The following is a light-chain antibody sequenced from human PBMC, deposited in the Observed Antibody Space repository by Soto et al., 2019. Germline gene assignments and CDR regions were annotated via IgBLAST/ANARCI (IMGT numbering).Light chain of an antibody. J-gene: IGKJ1*01. V-gene: IGKV3D-7*01. Sequence: EILLTQSPGTLSLSPGERDTIXXRASQTVSTNYLAWYQQKPGQAPRLXIYEASTRATGGPARFSGSGSGTEFTLTISSLQSEDFAVYYCRQHTVWPATFGQGTKVEIK. CDR1: QTVSTNY. CDR2: EAS. CDR3: RQHTVWPAT.